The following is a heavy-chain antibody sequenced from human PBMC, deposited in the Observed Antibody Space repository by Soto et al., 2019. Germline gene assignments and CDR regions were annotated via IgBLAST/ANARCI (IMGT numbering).Heavy chain of an antibody. V-gene: IGHV4-34*01. CDR2: INHSGGT. CDR1: GGSFSNYY. Sequence: SETLSLTCAFYGGSFSNYYWSWIRQPPGKGLECIGEINHSGGTNYNPSLKSRVTMSVDTSKNQFSLELTSVTAADTAVYYCARGLRASYGVRLSYSYYGMDVWGQGTTVTVS. D-gene: IGHD3-10*01. J-gene: IGHJ6*02. CDR3: ARGLRASYGVRLSYSYYGMDV.